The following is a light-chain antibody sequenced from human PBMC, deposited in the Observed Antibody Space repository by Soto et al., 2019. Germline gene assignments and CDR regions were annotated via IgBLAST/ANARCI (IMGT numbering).Light chain of an antibody. CDR1: QSVSNN. J-gene: IGKJ2*01. Sequence: ELVMTHSQATLSVSPGERATLSCRASQSVSNNLAWYQQKPGQAPRLLNYGASTRATAIPARFSGSGSGTEFTLTISRLQSEDFAVYFCQQYDNWPYTFGQGTKLEIK. CDR2: GAS. V-gene: IGKV3-15*01. CDR3: QQYDNWPYT.